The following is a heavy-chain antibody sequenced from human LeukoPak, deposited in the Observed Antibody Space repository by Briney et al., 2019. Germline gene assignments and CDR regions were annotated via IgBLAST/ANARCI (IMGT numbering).Heavy chain of an antibody. V-gene: IGHV4-34*01. CDR1: GGSFSGHY. J-gene: IGHJ4*02. CDR2: INHSGST. D-gene: IGHD5-24*01. CDR3: ARRSYNSPFRY. Sequence: SETLSLTCAVFGGSFSGHYWSWIRQPLGKGLEWIGEINHSGSTNYNPSLKSRVTISVDTSKNQFSLKLRSVTAADTAVYYCARRSYNSPFRYWGQGTLVTVSS.